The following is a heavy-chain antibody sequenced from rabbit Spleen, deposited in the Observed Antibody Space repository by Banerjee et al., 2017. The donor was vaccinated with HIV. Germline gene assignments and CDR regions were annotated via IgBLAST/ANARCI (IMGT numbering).Heavy chain of an antibody. CDR1: GFSFNSGYD. D-gene: IGHD8-1*01. V-gene: IGHV1S40*01. CDR2: IYGGGGVST. Sequence: QSLEESGGGLVKPGASLTLTCKASGFSFNSGYDMCWVRQAPGKGLEWIACIYGGGGVSTAYASWARGRFTISKTSSTTVPLQMTSLTAADTATYFCARDAGSYDYIDVYFNLWGPGTLVTVS. J-gene: IGHJ4*01. CDR3: ARDAGSYDYIDVYFNL.